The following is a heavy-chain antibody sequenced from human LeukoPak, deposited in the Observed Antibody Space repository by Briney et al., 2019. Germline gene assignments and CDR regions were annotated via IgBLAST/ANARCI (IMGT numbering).Heavy chain of an antibody. Sequence: GGSLRLSCTASGFTFSNSWMSWVRQAPGRGLEWVANINQDGSEKYYVDSVKGRFTISRDNAKNSLYLQMNSLRAEDTAVYYCARERVFDYWGQGTLVTVSS. V-gene: IGHV3-7*01. CDR1: GFTFSNSW. CDR3: ARERVFDY. CDR2: INQDGSEK. J-gene: IGHJ4*02.